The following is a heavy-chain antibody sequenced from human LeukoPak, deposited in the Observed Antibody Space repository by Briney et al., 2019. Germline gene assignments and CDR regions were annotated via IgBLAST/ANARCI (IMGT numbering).Heavy chain of an antibody. Sequence: GGSLRLSCAASGFTFSSYSMNWVRQAPGNGLEWVSSISSSSSYIYYADSVKGRFTISRDNAKNSLYLQMSSLRAEDTAVYYCARVWADYGDYYYYYYMDVWGKGTTVTVSS. D-gene: IGHD4-17*01. CDR1: GFTFSSYS. J-gene: IGHJ6*03. CDR3: ARVWADYGDYYYYYYMDV. V-gene: IGHV3-21*01. CDR2: ISSSSSYI.